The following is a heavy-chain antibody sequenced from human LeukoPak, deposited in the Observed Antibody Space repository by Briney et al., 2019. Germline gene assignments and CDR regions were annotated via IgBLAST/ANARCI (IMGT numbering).Heavy chain of an antibody. CDR2: INPGGDNT. V-gene: IGHV1-46*01. D-gene: IGHD2-21*01. CDR3: ARDVATPGWFDP. J-gene: IGHJ5*02. CDR1: GYTFTGYY. Sequence: ASVKVSCKASGYTFTGYYMHWVRQAPGQGLEWMGLINPGGDNTNYAQNFQGRVTMTRDTSASTVYMELSRLRSDDTAVYYCARDVATPGWFDPWGQGTLVTVSS.